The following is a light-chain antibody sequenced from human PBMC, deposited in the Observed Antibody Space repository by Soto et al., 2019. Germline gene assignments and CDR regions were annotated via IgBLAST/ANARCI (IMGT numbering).Light chain of an antibody. Sequence: QSALTKPPSASGTPGQRVTITCSGSSSNIGSNTVNWYQQLPGTAPKLLIYNNNQRPSGVPDRFSGSKSGTSASLAISGLQSEDEADYYCAAWDDSLNGPYVFGTGTQLTVL. CDR3: AAWDDSLNGPYV. J-gene: IGLJ1*01. CDR2: NNN. CDR1: SSNIGSNT. V-gene: IGLV1-44*01.